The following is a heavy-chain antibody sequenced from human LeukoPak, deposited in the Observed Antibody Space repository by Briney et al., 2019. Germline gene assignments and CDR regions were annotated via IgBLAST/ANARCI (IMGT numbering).Heavy chain of an antibody. Sequence: LGGSLRLSCAASGFTFSIYWIHWVRQTPGKGLVWVSRVNGDGSSTIYADSVRGRFTMSRDNAKNAVFLQVNSLRAEDTALYFCTRSIGHCSGGACFEDGFDLWGQGTVVTVSS. CDR3: TRSIGHCSGGACFEDGFDL. CDR1: GFTFSIYW. D-gene: IGHD2-15*01. J-gene: IGHJ3*01. V-gene: IGHV3-74*01. CDR2: VNGDGSST.